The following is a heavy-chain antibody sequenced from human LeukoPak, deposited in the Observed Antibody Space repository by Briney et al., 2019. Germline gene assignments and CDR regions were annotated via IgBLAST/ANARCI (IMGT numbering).Heavy chain of an antibody. Sequence: PGGSLRLSCAASGFTFSSYAMHWVRQAPGKGLEWVAVISYDGSNKYYADSVKGRFTISRDNSKNTLYLQMNSLRAEDTAVYYCAREVEISPVAAFDIWGQGTMVTVSS. CDR1: GFTFSSYA. CDR2: ISYDGSNK. D-gene: IGHD2/OR15-2a*01. CDR3: AREVEISPVAAFDI. J-gene: IGHJ3*02. V-gene: IGHV3-30-3*01.